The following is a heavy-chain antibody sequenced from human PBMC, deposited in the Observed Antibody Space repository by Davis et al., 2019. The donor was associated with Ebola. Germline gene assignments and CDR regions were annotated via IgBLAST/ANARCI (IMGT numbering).Heavy chain of an antibody. D-gene: IGHD5-18*01. CDR1: GFTFSSYS. CDR2: ISSSSSTI. J-gene: IGHJ6*02. Sequence: PGGSLRLSCAASGFTFSSYSMNWVRQAPGKGLEWASYISSSSSTIYYADSVKGRFTISRDNAKNSLYLQMNSLRAEDTAVYYCAREHRRFVDTAMVLGGMDVWGQGTTVTVSS. CDR3: AREHRRFVDTAMVLGGMDV. V-gene: IGHV3-48*04.